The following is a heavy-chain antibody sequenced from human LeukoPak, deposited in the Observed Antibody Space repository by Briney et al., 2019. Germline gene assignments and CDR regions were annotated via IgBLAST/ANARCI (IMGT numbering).Heavy chain of an antibody. J-gene: IGHJ5*02. D-gene: IGHD5-18*01. CDR3: ARDTAMVTYWFDP. Sequence: GASVKVSCKASGYTFTGYYMHWVRQAPGQGPEWMGWINPNSGGTNYAQKFQGRVTMTRDTSISTAYMELSRLRSDDTAVYYCARDTAMVTYWFDPWGQGTLVTVSS. CDR1: GYTFTGYY. V-gene: IGHV1-2*02. CDR2: INPNSGGT.